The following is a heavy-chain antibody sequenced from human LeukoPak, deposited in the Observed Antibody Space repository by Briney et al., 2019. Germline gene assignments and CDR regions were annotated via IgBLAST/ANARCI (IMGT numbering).Heavy chain of an antibody. J-gene: IGHJ6*03. D-gene: IGHD3-3*01. CDR1: GYTFTSYD. CDR3: ARRYYDFWSGYYIYYYYYYMDV. V-gene: IGHV1-8*01. CDR2: MNPNSGNT. Sequence: ASVKVSCKASGYTFTSYDINWVRQATGQGLEWMGWMNPNSGNTGYAQKFQGRVTMTRNTSISTAYMELSSPRSEDTDVYYCARRYYDFWSGYYIYYYYYYMDVWGKGTTVTVSS.